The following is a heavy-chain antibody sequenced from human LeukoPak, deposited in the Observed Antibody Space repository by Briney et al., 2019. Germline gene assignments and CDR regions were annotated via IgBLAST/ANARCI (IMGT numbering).Heavy chain of an antibody. V-gene: IGHV4-39*07. CDR2: IYYSGST. CDR3: AREVDAAAAYNWFDP. J-gene: IGHJ5*02. CDR1: GGSISSSSYY. D-gene: IGHD2-2*01. Sequence: SETLSLTCTVSGGSISSSSYYWVWIRQPPGKGLEWIGTIYYSGSTYYKPSLKSRVTISVDTSKNQFSLKLSSVTAADTAVYYCAREVDAAAAYNWFDPWGQGTLVTVSS.